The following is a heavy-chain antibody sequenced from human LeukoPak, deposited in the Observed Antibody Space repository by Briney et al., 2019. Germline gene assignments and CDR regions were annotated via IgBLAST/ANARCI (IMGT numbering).Heavy chain of an antibody. CDR1: GFTFSSYS. CDR2: ISSRSNYI. J-gene: IGHJ3*02. D-gene: IGHD3-10*01. CDR3: ARDVGLRFGELLPSALDI. V-gene: IGHV3-21*01. Sequence: GGSLRLSCAASGFTFSSYSMNWVRQAPGKGLEWVSSISSRSNYIYNANSVKGRFTISRDNAKNSLYLQMNSLRAEDTAVYYCARDVGLRFGELLPSALDIWGQGTMVTVSS.